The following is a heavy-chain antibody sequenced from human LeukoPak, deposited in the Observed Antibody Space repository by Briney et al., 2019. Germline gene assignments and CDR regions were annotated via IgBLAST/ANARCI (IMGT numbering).Heavy chain of an antibody. CDR2: INPNSGGT. D-gene: IGHD3-16*01. V-gene: IGHV1-2*02. CDR1: GYTFTGYY. CDR3: ARGSTLVWGNWFDP. Sequence: ASVKVSCKASGYTFTGYYMHWVRQAPGQGLEWMGWINPNSGGTNYAQKFQGRVTMTRDTSISTAYMELSRLRSDDTAVYYCARGSTLVWGNWFDPWGQGTLVTVSS. J-gene: IGHJ5*02.